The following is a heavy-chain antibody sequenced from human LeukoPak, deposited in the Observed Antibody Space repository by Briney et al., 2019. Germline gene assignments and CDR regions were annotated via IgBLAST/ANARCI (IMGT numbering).Heavy chain of an antibody. D-gene: IGHD3/OR15-3a*01. CDR1: GDSISSSKKY. CDR3: ARAQGNGLIDF. CDR2: IYYSGNT. V-gene: IGHV4-39*01. J-gene: IGHJ4*02. Sequence: PSETLSLTCTVSGDSISSSKKYWGWVRQPPGKGLEWLGCIYYSGNTYYNPSLKSRVTISLDTSRNQFSLRLSSVTAADTADYYCARAQGNGLIDFWGQGTLVTVSS.